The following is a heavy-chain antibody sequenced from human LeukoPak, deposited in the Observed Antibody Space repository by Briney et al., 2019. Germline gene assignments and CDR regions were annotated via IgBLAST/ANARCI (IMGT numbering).Heavy chain of an antibody. J-gene: IGHJ4*02. Sequence: GGSLRLSCAASGFTFSSYSMNWVRQAPGKGLEWVSYISSSSTIYYADSVKGRFTISRDNAKNSLYLQMNSLRDEDTAVYYCATDTAMEYFDYWGQGTLVTVSS. V-gene: IGHV3-48*02. CDR2: ISSSSTI. D-gene: IGHD5-18*01. CDR3: ATDTAMEYFDY. CDR1: GFTFSSYS.